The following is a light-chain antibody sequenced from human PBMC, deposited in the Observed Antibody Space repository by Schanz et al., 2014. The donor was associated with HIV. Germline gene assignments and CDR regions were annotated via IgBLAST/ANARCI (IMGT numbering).Light chain of an antibody. CDR1: NSNIGAGYA. Sequence: QSALTQPPSVSGAPGQRVTISCTGSNSNIGAGYAVHWYQQLPGTAPKLLISDNFNRPSGVPDRFSGSKSGFSASLVITDLQAEDEADYYCQSFDRSLGRVVFGGGTKLTVL. V-gene: IGLV1-40*01. CDR3: QSFDRSLGRVV. CDR2: DNF. J-gene: IGLJ2*01.